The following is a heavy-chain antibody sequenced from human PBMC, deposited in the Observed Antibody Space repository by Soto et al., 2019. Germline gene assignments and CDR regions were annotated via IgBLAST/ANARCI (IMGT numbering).Heavy chain of an antibody. CDR3: ARLKRAVAGTVFDY. CDR2: IYYSGST. V-gene: IGHV4-39*01. J-gene: IGHJ4*02. D-gene: IGHD6-19*01. Sequence: SETLSLTCTVSGGSISSSSYYWGWIRQPPGKGLEWIGSIYYSGSTYYNPSLKSRVTISVDTSKNQFSLKLSSVTAADTAVYHCARLKRAVAGTVFDYWGQGTLVTVSS. CDR1: GGSISSSSYY.